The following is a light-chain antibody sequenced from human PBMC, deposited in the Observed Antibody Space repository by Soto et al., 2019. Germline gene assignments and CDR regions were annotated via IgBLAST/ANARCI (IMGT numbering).Light chain of an antibody. CDR1: SSNIGGNY. Sequence: QSVLTQSPSASGTPGQRVTISCSGSSSNIGGNYVSWYQQFPGTAPKLLIHRNNQRPSGVPDRFAGSKSGTSASLAISGLRSEDEADYYCAVWDDSLSGRVFGGGTKLTVL. J-gene: IGLJ3*02. CDR3: AVWDDSLSGRV. V-gene: IGLV1-47*01. CDR2: RNN.